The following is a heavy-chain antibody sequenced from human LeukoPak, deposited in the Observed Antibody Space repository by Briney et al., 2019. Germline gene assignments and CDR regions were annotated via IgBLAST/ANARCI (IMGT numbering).Heavy chain of an antibody. V-gene: IGHV3-64*01. D-gene: IGHD6-19*01. CDR1: GYTSSTYA. CDR2: ISSDGRIT. J-gene: IGHJ4*02. CDR3: ARVSGWYWFDK. Sequence: PGGSLRLSCSASGYTSSTYAMHWVRQAPGKGLEYVSAISSDGRITYYANSVKGRFTISRDNSKNTLYLQMGSLRVEDMAVYYCARVSGWYWFDKWGQGTPVTVSS.